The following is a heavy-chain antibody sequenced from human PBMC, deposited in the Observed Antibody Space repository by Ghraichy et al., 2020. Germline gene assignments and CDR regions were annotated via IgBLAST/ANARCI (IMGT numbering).Heavy chain of an antibody. CDR2: IIPIFGTA. V-gene: IGHV1-69*13. Sequence: SVKVSCKASGGTFSSYAISWVRQAPGQGLEWMGGIIPIFGTANYAQKFQGRVTITADESTSTAYMELSSLRSEDTAVYYCARSSITIFGVVNYYYFDYWGQGTLVTVSS. CDR3: ARSSITIFGVVNYYYFDY. J-gene: IGHJ4*02. CDR1: GGTFSSYA. D-gene: IGHD3-3*01.